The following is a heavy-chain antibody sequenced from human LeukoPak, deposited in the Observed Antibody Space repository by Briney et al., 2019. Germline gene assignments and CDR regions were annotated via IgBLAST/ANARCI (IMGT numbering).Heavy chain of an antibody. V-gene: IGHV1-2*02. CDR2: INPNSGGT. D-gene: IGHD2-15*01. CDR1: GYTFSGYY. CDR3: ASNLLGYCSGGSCYGDY. J-gene: IGHJ4*02. Sequence: AASVKVSCKASGYTFSGYYMHWVRQAPGQGLEWMGWINPNSGGTNYAQKFQGRVTMTRDMSTSTVYMELSSLRSEDTAVYYCASNLLGYCSGGSCYGDYWGQGTLVTVSS.